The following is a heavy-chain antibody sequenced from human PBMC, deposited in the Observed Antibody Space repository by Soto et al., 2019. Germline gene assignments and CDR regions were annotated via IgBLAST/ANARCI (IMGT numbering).Heavy chain of an antibody. D-gene: IGHD3-10*01. V-gene: IGHV3-73*01. CDR3: TSLISAAHDY. J-gene: IGHJ4*02. CDR2: IRDRAYSYAT. Sequence: EVLLVESGGGMVQPGGSLKLSCAASGFVFKDSSIHWVRQASGKGLEWVGRIRDRAYSYATAYAESVKGRFTISRDDSNNTAYLQMSGLKPEDTAIYYCTSLISAAHDYWGQGTLVTVSS. CDR1: GFVFKDSS.